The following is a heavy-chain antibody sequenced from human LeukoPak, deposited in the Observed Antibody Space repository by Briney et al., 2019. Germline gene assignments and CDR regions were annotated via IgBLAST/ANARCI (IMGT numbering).Heavy chain of an antibody. D-gene: IGHD1-26*01. CDR2: IYYSGST. V-gene: IGHV4-59*08. CDR1: GGSISSYY. J-gene: IGHJ4*02. Sequence: SKTLSLTCTVSGGSISSYYWSWIRQPPGKGLEWIGYIYYSGSTNYNPSLKSRVTISVDTSKNQFSLKLSSVTAADTAVYYCARHSGSYYYFDYWGQGTLVTVSS. CDR3: ARHSGSYYYFDY.